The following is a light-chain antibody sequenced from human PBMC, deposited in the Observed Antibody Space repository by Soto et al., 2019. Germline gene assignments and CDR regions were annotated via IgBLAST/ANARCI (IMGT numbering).Light chain of an antibody. Sequence: EIVLTQSPATLSLSPGERATLSCWASQSVSNSLAWYQQRPGQSPRLLIYDVSTRATGIPARFGGSGSGTDFTLTISSLETEDFAVYFCQQRTTWPLTFGGGTKVEI. V-gene: IGKV3-11*01. CDR1: QSVSNS. CDR2: DVS. CDR3: QQRTTWPLT. J-gene: IGKJ4*01.